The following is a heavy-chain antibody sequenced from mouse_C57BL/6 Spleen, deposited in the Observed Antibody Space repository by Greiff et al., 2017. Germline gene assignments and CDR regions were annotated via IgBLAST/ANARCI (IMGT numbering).Heavy chain of an antibody. CDR1: GYSFTGYY. CDR2: INPSTGGT. D-gene: IGHD1-1*01. CDR3: ARDTVVEDFDY. Sequence: EVQLQQSGPELVKPGASVKISCKASGYSFTGYYMNWVKQSPEKSLEWIGEINPSTGGTTYNQKFKAKATLTVDKSSSTAYMQLKSLTSEDSAVYYCARDTVVEDFDYWGQGTTLTVSS. V-gene: IGHV1-42*01. J-gene: IGHJ2*01.